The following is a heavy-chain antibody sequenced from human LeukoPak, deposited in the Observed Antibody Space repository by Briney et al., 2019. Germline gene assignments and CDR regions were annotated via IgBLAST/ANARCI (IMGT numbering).Heavy chain of an antibody. J-gene: IGHJ4*02. V-gene: IGHV3-23*01. CDR2: ISGSSGLT. D-gene: IGHD2-15*01. CDR1: GFTFSNYA. CDR3: AKGTSSSCYSAPNY. Sequence: GGSLRLSCAASGFTFSNYAMSWVRQAPGRGLEWVSAISGSSGLTYYADSVKGRFTISRDNSKNTLSLQLNSLRAEDTAVYYCAKGTSSSCYSAPNYWGQGTLVTVSP.